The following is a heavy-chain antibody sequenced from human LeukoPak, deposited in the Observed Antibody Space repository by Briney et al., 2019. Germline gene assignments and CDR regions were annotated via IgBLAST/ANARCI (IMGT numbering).Heavy chain of an antibody. J-gene: IGHJ6*03. Sequence: GASVKVSCKTSGYTFTGYYVNWVRQAPGQGLEWMGWVNPDNGGTHFSQKFQGRVTMTRDTSISTAYMEMSRLTSDDTAVYYCARANYFDSSGYSWGSGYHFQYIDIWGKGTTVAISS. CDR2: VNPDNGGT. D-gene: IGHD3-22*01. CDR3: ARANYFDSSGYSWGSGYHFQYIDI. CDR1: GYTFTGYY. V-gene: IGHV1-2*02.